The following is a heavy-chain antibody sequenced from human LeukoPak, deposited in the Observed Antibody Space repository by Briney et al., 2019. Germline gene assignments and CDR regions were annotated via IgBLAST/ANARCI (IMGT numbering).Heavy chain of an antibody. CDR1: GYTFTNFW. CDR2: VSPSDSDT. J-gene: IGHJ4*02. D-gene: IGHD1-1*01. Sequence: GESLKISCEGSGYTFTNFWIGWVRQKPGKGLEWMGIVSPSDSDTRYSPSFQGQVTISADKSITTAYLQWSSLKASDTATYYCVRQQRVHTPDFWGQGTLVTVSS. V-gene: IGHV5-51*01. CDR3: VRQQRVHTPDF.